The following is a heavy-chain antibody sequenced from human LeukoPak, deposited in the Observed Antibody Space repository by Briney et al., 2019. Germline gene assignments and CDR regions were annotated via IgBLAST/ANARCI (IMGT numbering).Heavy chain of an antibody. D-gene: IGHD3-10*01. CDR1: GGSISSSSYY. V-gene: IGHV4-61*01. CDR2: TYYSGST. CDR3: ARVPFSLFGEGAFDI. J-gene: IGHJ3*02. Sequence: SETLSLTCTVSGGSISSSSYYWSWIRQPPGKGLEWIGYTYYSGSTNYNPSLKSRVTISVDTSKNQFSLKLSSVTAADTAVYYCARVPFSLFGEGAFDIWGQGTMVTVSS.